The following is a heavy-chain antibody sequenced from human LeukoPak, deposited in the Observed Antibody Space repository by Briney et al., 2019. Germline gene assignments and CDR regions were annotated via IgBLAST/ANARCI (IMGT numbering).Heavy chain of an antibody. Sequence: PSETLSLTCTVSGGSTSNYYWSWIRQPAGKGLEWIGRIYTSGSSNYNPSLKSRVTMSVDTPKNQFSLKLSSVTAADTAMYYCARDSTYSSKWSYGSFDYWGQGTLVTVSS. CDR1: GGSTSNYY. D-gene: IGHD6-13*01. CDR2: IYTSGSS. CDR3: ARDSTYSSKWSYGSFDY. V-gene: IGHV4-4*07. J-gene: IGHJ4*02.